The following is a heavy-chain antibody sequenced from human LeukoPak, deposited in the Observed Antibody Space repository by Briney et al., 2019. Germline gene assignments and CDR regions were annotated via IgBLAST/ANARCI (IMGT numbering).Heavy chain of an antibody. D-gene: IGHD3-3*01. Sequence: GASVKVSCKASGYTFTSYGISWVRQAPGQGLEWMGWISAYNGNTNYAQKFQGRVTITRNTSISTAYMELSSLRSEDTAVYYCARGLGGTIFGVVIGIDYYYMDVWGKGTTVTVSS. CDR1: GYTFTSYG. J-gene: IGHJ6*03. CDR3: ARGLGGTIFGVVIGIDYYYMDV. CDR2: ISAYNGNT. V-gene: IGHV1-18*01.